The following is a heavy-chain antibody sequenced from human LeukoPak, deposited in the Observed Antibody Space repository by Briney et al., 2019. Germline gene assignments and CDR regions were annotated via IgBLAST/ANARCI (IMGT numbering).Heavy chain of an antibody. CDR2: MNSDGSST. CDR3: ARGPTTRLFQIQEGP. CDR1: GFTFSSYW. V-gene: IGHV3-74*01. D-gene: IGHD5-18*01. J-gene: IGHJ5*02. Sequence: GGSLRLSCAASGFTFSSYWMHWVRQAPGKGLVWVSRMNSDGSSTSYADSVKGRFTISRDNAKNTLYLQMNSLRAEDTAVYYCARGPTTRLFQIQEGPWGQGTLVTVSS.